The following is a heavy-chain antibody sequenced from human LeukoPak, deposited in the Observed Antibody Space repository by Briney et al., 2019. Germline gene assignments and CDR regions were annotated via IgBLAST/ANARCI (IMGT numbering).Heavy chain of an antibody. J-gene: IGHJ6*02. V-gene: IGHV1-8*01. CDR3: ARAGVLRYFDWLSDYYYYYGMDV. D-gene: IGHD3-9*01. CDR1: GYTFTSYD. CDR2: MNPNSGNT. Sequence: GASVKVSCKASGYTFTSYDINWVRQATGQGLEWMGWMNPNSGNTGYAQKFQGRVTMTRNTSISTAYMELSSLRSEDTAVYYCARAGVLRYFDWLSDYYYYYGMDVWGQGTTVAVSS.